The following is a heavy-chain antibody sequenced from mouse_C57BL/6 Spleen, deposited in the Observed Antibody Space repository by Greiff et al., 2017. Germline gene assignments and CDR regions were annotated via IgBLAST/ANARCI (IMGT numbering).Heavy chain of an antibody. CDR3: AREYYYGSAWFAY. V-gene: IGHV1-85*01. CDR2: IYPRDGSN. J-gene: IGHJ3*01. CDR1: GYTFTSYD. D-gene: IGHD1-1*01. Sequence: QVQLQQSGPELVKPGASVKLSCKATGYTFTSYDLNWVKQRSGQGLEGLGWIYPRDGSNKYNEKFKGKATLTVDTSSSTAYMKLHSLTSEDSAVYFCAREYYYGSAWFAYWGQGTLVTVSA.